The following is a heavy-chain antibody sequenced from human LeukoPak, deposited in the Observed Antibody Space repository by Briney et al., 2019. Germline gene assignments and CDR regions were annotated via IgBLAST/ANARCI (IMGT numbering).Heavy chain of an antibody. V-gene: IGHV3-66*01. D-gene: IGHD3-22*01. CDR2: IYSGGST. Sequence: GGSLRLSCAASGFTVSSNYMSWVRQAPGKGLEWVSVIYSGGSTYHADSVKGRFTISRDNSKNTLYLQMNSLRAEDTAVYYCARRENYYDSSGYYSHYFDYWGQGTLVTVSS. CDR3: ARRENYYDSSGYYSHYFDY. J-gene: IGHJ4*02. CDR1: GFTVSSNY.